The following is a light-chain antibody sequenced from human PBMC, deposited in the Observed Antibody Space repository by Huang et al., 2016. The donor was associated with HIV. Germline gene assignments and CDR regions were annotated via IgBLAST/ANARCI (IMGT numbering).Light chain of an antibody. J-gene: IGKJ2*01. Sequence: DIQMTQSPSSLSASVGDRVIITCRASQSISRYLNWYQQMPGKAPQLLIYSTSSVQGGVPPRFSGSGSGTDFTLTISGLQPEDSSTYFCQQSFRAPRTFGQGTTLEI. CDR3: QQSFRAPRT. CDR2: STS. V-gene: IGKV1-39*01. CDR1: QSISRY.